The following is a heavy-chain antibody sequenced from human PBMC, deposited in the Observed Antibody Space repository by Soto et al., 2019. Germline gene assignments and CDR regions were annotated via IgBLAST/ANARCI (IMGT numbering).Heavy chain of an antibody. D-gene: IGHD3-16*01. CDR3: TTSGVGDLVDY. Sequence: EVQLVESGGGLVKPGGSLRLSCAASGFTFSNAWMSWVRQAPGKGLEWVGRIKSKTDGGTTDYAAPVKGRYTISRDDSKNTLYVQMNSLKTEDTAVYYCTTSGVGDLVDYWGQGTLVTVSS. CDR2: IKSKTDGGTT. J-gene: IGHJ4*02. CDR1: GFTFSNAW. V-gene: IGHV3-15*01.